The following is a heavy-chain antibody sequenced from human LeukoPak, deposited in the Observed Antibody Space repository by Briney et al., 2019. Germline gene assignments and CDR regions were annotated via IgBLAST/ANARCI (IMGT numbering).Heavy chain of an antibody. J-gene: IGHJ4*02. CDR1: GGSFSGYY. CDR2: INHSGST. V-gene: IGHV4-34*01. CDR3: ARDRSDSSGYYFPND. Sequence: PSETLSLTCAVYGGSFSGYYWSWIRQPPGKGLEWIGEINHSGSTNYNPSLKSRVTISVDTSKNQFSLKLSSVTAADTAVYYCARDRSDSSGYYFPNDWGQGTLVTVSS. D-gene: IGHD3-22*01.